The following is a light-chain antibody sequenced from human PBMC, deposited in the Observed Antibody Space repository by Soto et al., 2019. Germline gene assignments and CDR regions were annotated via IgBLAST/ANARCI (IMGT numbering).Light chain of an antibody. CDR1: NIGSKS. CDR3: QVWDNDSDHVV. CDR2: YDS. J-gene: IGLJ2*01. Sequence: SYELTQPPSVSVAPGKTARIICGGNNIGSKSVHWYQQRPGQAPVLVMYYDSDRPSGIPERFSGSNSEDTATLTISRGEAGDEADYYCQVWDNDSDHVVFGGGTKLTVL. V-gene: IGLV3-21*04.